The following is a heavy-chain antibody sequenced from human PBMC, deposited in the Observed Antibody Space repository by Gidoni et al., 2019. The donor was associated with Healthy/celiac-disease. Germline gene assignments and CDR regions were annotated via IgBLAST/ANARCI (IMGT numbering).Heavy chain of an antibody. D-gene: IGHD2-2*01. J-gene: IGHJ6*02. CDR1: GFTFSSSS. CDR2: IKQEGSEK. CDR3: AREGYCSSTSCYSLSFYYYYYGMDV. Sequence: EVQLVESGGGWVQPGGSLRLSCAASGFTFSSSSMSWFRQAPGEGLGWVANIKQEGSEKYYVDSVKGRFTISRDNAKNSLYLQMNSLRAEDTAVYYCAREGYCSSTSCYSLSFYYYYYGMDVWGQGTTVTVSS. V-gene: IGHV3-7*01.